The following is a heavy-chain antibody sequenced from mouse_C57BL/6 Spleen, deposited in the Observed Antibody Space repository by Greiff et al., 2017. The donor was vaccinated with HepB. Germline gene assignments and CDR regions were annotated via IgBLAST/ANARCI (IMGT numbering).Heavy chain of an antibody. CDR1: GFNIKDYY. CDR2: IDPEDGAT. J-gene: IGHJ1*03. CDR3: ARRYYGSSYVGWYFDV. Sequence: EVQLQQSGAELVKPGASVKLSCTASGFNIKDYYMHWVKQRTEQGLEWIGRIDPEDGATKYAPKFQGKATITADTSSNTAYLQLSSLTSEGTAVYYCARRYYGSSYVGWYFDVWGTGTTVTVSS. V-gene: IGHV14-2*01. D-gene: IGHD1-1*01.